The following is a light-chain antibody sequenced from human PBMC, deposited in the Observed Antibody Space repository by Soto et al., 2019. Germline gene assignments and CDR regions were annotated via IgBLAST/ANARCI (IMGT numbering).Light chain of an antibody. Sequence: QSALTQPPSASESPGQSVTISCSGTSSDVGAYNYVSWYQQHPGKAPRLLIYEVSQRPSGVPDRFSGSKSANTASLTVSGLQPEDEADYYCSSYAGTNNLLYVFGTGTKLTVL. V-gene: IGLV2-8*01. CDR2: EVS. J-gene: IGLJ1*01. CDR1: SSDVGAYNY. CDR3: SSYAGTNNLLYV.